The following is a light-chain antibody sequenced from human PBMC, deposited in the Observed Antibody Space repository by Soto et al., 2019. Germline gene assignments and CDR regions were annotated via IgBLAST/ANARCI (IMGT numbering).Light chain of an antibody. CDR1: SSNIGRNT. CDR3: AAWDDSLIGVV. CDR2: SNN. J-gene: IGLJ2*01. Sequence: QSVLTQPPSASGTPGQRVTISCSGSSSNIGRNTENWYQQLPGTAPKLLIYSNNQRPSGVPDRFSGSKSGTSASLAISGLQSEDEADYYCAAWDDSLIGVVFGGGTKLTVL. V-gene: IGLV1-44*01.